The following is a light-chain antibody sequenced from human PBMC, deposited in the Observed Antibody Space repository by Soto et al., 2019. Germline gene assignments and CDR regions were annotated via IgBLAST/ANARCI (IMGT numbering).Light chain of an antibody. J-gene: IGKJ2*01. CDR2: RAS. CDR1: QHVSSN. Sequence: EIVMTQSPATLSVSPGGSATLSCRASQHVSSNFAWYRQKPGQAPTLLIYRASTRATGIPARFSGSGSGTEFNLAISSLPSEDFAFYYCQQYNNWPYTFGQGTKLEIK. CDR3: QQYNNWPYT. V-gene: IGKV3-15*01.